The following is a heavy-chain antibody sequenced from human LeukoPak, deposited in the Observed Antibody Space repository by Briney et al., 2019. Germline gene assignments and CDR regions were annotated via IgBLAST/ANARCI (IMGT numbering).Heavy chain of an antibody. V-gene: IGHV3-7*01. J-gene: IGHJ4*02. CDR1: GFSLSGDW. CDR2: IKEDGGET. D-gene: IGHD3-22*01. Sequence: GGSLRLSCVGSGFSLSGDWMTWVRQAPGTGLEWVANIKEDGGETYYVDSVKGRFTISRDNAKNSLYLQMNNLRAEDTAVYYCARDWYYYDSSGYFDYWGQGTLVTVSS. CDR3: ARDWYYYDSSGYFDY.